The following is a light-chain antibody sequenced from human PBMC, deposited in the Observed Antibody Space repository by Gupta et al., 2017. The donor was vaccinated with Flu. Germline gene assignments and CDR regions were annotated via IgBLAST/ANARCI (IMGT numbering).Light chain of an antibody. CDR1: QTILRY. V-gene: IGKV1-39*01. CDR2: AAT. J-gene: IGKJ2*01. CDR3: QQTFMTPHT. Sequence: DIQMTQSPSSLSASVGDRVTMTCRASQTILRYVNWYQQRPGKAPNLLIFAATNLQTGAPSRFSGVGSENEITLTISRLPPEDFATYYCQQTFMTPHTFGQGTKLEIK.